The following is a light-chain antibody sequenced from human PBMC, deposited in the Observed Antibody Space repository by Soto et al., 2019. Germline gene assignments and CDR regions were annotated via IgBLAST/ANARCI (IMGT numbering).Light chain of an antibody. V-gene: IGKV1-33*01. CDR1: HDITSF. Sequence: QMTQSPSSLSASVGDRVTITCQASHDITSFLNWYQHKPGRAPKLLIYDASILEAGVPTRFSGSGSGTHFTFTISSLQPEDVATYYCQHCDYLPIFGPGTTVDFK. CDR2: DAS. CDR3: QHCDYLPI. J-gene: IGKJ3*01.